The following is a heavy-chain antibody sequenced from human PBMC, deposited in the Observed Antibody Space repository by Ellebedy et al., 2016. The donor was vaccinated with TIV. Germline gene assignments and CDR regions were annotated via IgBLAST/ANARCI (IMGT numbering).Heavy chain of an antibody. CDR2: IYPGDSDT. D-gene: IGHD4-17*01. V-gene: IGHV5-51*01. CDR1: GYTFTSYA. Sequence: ASVKVSCKASGYTFTSYAMHWVRQMPGKGLEWMGIIYPGDSDTRYSPSFQGQVTISADKSISTAYLQWTSLKASDTAMYYCARLPDYGDYWFDTWGQGTLVTVSS. J-gene: IGHJ5*02. CDR3: ARLPDYGDYWFDT.